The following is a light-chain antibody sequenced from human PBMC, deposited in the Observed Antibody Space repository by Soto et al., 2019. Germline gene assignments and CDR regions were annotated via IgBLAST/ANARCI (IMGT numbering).Light chain of an antibody. CDR3: QQYYSAPLT. CDR2: WAS. J-gene: IGKJ4*01. CDR1: HSCLFTSNNKTC. Sequence: DIVMTQSADSVTVSLGDRATINFKSSHSCLFTSNNKTCLAWYQQKPGPPPKLLIYWASTLDSGVPARFSGSGSGTDFTLTISSLRAEDVAVYYCQQYYSAPLTFGGGTKVDIK. V-gene: IGKV4-1*01.